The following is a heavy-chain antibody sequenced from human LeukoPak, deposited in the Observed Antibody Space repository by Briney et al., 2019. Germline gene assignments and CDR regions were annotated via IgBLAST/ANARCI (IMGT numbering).Heavy chain of an antibody. J-gene: IGHJ4*02. D-gene: IGHD3-22*01. V-gene: IGHV3-30*01. CDR3: ASGYYDSSGYQWDFDY. CDR2: ISYDGSNK. CDR1: GFTFSSYA. Sequence: GGSLRLSCAAPGFTFSSYAMHWVRQAPGKGLEWVAVISYDGSNKYYADSVKGRFTISRDNSKNTLYLQMNSLRAEDTAVYYCASGYYDSSGYQWDFDYWGQGTLVTVSS.